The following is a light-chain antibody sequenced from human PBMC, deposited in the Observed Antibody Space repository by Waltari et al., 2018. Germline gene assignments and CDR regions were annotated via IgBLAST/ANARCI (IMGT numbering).Light chain of an antibody. CDR3: QQSYSTPLA. J-gene: IGKJ4*01. CDR2: AAY. CDR1: QSISSY. Sequence: DIQMTQSPSYPPAYLRDRVTITCRASQSISSYLNWYQQKPGKAPKLLIYAAYSLQSGVPSRFSGSGSGTDFTLTISSLQPEDFATYYCQQSYSTPLAFGGGTKVEIK. V-gene: IGKV1-39*01.